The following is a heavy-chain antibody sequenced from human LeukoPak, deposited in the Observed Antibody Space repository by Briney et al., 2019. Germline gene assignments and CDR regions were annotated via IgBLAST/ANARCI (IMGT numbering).Heavy chain of an antibody. D-gene: IGHD5-18*01. CDR2: INHSGST. CDR3: ARGIQLWGTQFDP. J-gene: IGHJ5*02. CDR1: GGSFSGYY. Sequence: SETLSLTCAVYGGSFSGYYWSWIRQPPGKGLEWIGEINHSGSTNYNPSLKSRVTISVDTSKNQFSPKLSSVTAADTAVYYCARGIQLWGTQFDPWGQGTLVTVSS. V-gene: IGHV4-34*01.